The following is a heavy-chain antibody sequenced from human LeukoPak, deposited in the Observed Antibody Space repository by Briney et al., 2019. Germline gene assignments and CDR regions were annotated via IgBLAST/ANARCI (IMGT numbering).Heavy chain of an antibody. Sequence: ASVKVSCKASGYTFTGYYMHWVRQAPGQGLEWMGWINPYSGGTNYAQHFQGRVTMTRDTSITTAYMELSSLRSDDTAVYYCARDNSDDFDIWGQGTMVTVSS. J-gene: IGHJ3*02. D-gene: IGHD5-24*01. CDR2: INPYSGGT. CDR3: ARDNSDDFDI. CDR1: GYTFTGYY. V-gene: IGHV1-2*02.